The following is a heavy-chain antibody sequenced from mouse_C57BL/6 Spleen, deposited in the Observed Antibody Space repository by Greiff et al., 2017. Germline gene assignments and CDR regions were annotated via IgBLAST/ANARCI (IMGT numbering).Heavy chain of an antibody. Sequence: EVQLQQSGPGLVKPSQSLSLTCSVTGYSITSGSYWNWIRQFPGNKLEWMGYLSYDGSNNYNPSLKNRISITRDTSNNQFFLKLNSVTTEDTATYNCAREWGDYWGQGTTVTVSS. CDR2: LSYDGSN. CDR1: GYSITSGSY. J-gene: IGHJ4*01. V-gene: IGHV3-6*01. CDR3: AREWGDY.